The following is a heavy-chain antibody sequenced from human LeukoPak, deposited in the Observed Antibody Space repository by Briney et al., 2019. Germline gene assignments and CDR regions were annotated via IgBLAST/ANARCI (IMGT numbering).Heavy chain of an antibody. CDR1: GGSIGSYY. D-gene: IGHD5-24*01. CDR3: ARVEMATIGPDAFDI. CDR2: IYYSGST. J-gene: IGHJ3*02. Sequence: SETLSLTCTVSGGSIGSYYWSWIRQPPGKGLEWIGYIYYSGSTNYNPSLKSRVTISVDTSKNQFSLKLSSVTAADTAVYYCARVEMATIGPDAFDIWGQGTMVTVSS. V-gene: IGHV4-59*01.